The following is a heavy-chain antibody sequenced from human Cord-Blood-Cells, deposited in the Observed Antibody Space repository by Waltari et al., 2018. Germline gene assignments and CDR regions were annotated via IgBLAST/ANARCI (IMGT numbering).Heavy chain of an antibody. CDR1: GGTFSSYA. V-gene: IGHV1-69*09. CDR3: ARGDFWSGYPGNDAFDI. D-gene: IGHD3-3*01. CDR2: IIPILGIA. J-gene: IGHJ3*02. Sequence: QVQLVQSGAEVKKPGSSVKVSCKASGGTFSSYAISWVRPAPGQGLEWMGRIIPILGIANYAQKFQGRVTITADKSTSTAYMELSSLRSEDTAVYYCARGDFWSGYPGNDAFDIWGQGTMVTVSS.